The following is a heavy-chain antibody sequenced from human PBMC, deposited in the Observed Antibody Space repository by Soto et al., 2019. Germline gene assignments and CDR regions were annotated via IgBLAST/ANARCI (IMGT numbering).Heavy chain of an antibody. CDR3: ARGRWGAYYDSSGYFPNFDY. V-gene: IGHV3-30-3*01. J-gene: IGHJ4*02. CDR1: GFTFSSYA. CDR2: ISYDGSNK. Sequence: PGGSLRLSCAASGFTFSSYAMHWVRQAPGKGLEWVAVISYDGSNKYYADSVKGRFTISRDNSKNTLYLQMNSLRAEDTAVYYCARGRWGAYYDSSGYFPNFDYWGQGTLVTVSS. D-gene: IGHD3-22*01.